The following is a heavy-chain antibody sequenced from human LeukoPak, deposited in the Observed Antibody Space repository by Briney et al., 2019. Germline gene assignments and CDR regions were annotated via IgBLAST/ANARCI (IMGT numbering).Heavy chain of an antibody. Sequence: ASVKVSCKASGYTFTSYDINWVRQATGQGLEWMGWMNPNSGNTGYAQKFQGRVTMTRNTSISTAYMELSSLRSEDTAVYYCARGSTHCSSTSCYLFDYWGQGTLVTVSS. D-gene: IGHD2-2*01. CDR1: GYTFTSYD. J-gene: IGHJ4*02. CDR3: ARGSTHCSSTSCYLFDY. CDR2: MNPNSGNT. V-gene: IGHV1-8*01.